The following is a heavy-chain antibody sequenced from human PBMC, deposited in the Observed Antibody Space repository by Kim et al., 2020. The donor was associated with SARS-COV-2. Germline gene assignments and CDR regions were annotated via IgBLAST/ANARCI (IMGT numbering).Heavy chain of an antibody. Sequence: GGSLRLSCEASGFTFSNYGMHWVRQAPGKGPEWVTVISHDGGIGLYTDSVKGRFTISRDNSKNTLFLQMNSLRNEDTAVYYCAKGQSRSCSDWYFDFW. V-gene: IGHV3-30*18. D-gene: IGHD2-2*01. CDR2: ISHDGGIG. CDR3: AKGQSRSCSDWYFDF. J-gene: IGHJ2*01. CDR1: GFTFSNYG.